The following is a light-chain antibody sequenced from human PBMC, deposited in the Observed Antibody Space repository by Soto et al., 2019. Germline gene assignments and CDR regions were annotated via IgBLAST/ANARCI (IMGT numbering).Light chain of an antibody. CDR2: DAS. CDR1: QNIYNW. CDR3: QHMRT. V-gene: IGKV1-5*01. Sequence: DIQITQSPSALSASLGDRVPIPCRASQNIYNWIAWYQQKPGKAPKFLIYDASTLESGVPSRFSGRGFGTEFSFTISSLQPDDFGTYYCQHMRTFGQGTKVDIK. J-gene: IGKJ1*01.